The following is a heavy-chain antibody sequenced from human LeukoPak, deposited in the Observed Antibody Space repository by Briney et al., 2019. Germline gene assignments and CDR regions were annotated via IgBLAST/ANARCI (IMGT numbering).Heavy chain of an antibody. V-gene: IGHV3-30*04. Sequence: PGRSLRLSCLVSGLTFRTYTMNWIRQAPGKGLEWVASMSFDGSDQFYADSVKGRFTISRDNTKTTLFLQMSRLRSDDTAVYYCAGRLMRPYFDYWGQGTLVSVSS. CDR3: AGRLMRPYFDY. D-gene: IGHD1-26*01. J-gene: IGHJ4*02. CDR2: MSFDGSDQ. CDR1: GLTFRTYT.